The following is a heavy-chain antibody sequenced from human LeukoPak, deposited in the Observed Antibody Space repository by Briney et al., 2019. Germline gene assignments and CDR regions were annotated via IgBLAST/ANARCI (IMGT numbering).Heavy chain of an antibody. Sequence: ASVKVSCKASGYTFTGYYMHWVREAPGQGLEWMGWINPNSGGTNYAQKFQGRVTMTRDTSISTAYMELSRLRSDDTAVYYCARDYYESSGYFGYWGQGTLDTVSS. CDR1: GYTFTGYY. J-gene: IGHJ1*01. CDR3: ARDYYESSGYFGY. V-gene: IGHV1-2*02. D-gene: IGHD3-22*01. CDR2: INPNSGGT.